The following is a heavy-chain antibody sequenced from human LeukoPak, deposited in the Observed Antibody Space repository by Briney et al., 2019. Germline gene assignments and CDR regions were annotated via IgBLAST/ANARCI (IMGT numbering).Heavy chain of an antibody. V-gene: IGHV3-13*01. J-gene: IGHJ6*02. D-gene: IGHD1-1*01. CDR3: ARMDWNDGVYYGMDV. Sequence: GGSPRLSCAASGFTFSSYDMHWVRQATGKGLEWVSAIGTAGDTYYPGSVKGRFTISRENAKNSLYLQMNSLRAGDTAVYYCARMDWNDGVYYGMDVWGQGTTVTVSS. CDR1: GFTFSSYD. CDR2: IGTAGDT.